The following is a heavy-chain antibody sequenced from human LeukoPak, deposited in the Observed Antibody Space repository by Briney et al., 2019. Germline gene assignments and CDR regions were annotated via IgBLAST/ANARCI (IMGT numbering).Heavy chain of an antibody. CDR3: ARGYCSSTSCYFSSDFYMDV. CDR1: GGALIGHY. J-gene: IGHJ6*03. D-gene: IGHD2-2*01. CDR2: IRYSGST. V-gene: IGHV4-34*01. Sequence: PSEALDLPCAVHGGALIGHYWGWIRQAPGKGPEWVGEIRYSGSTNYNPSLKGRVTISVDTSKSQFSLKLSSVTAADTAAYYCARGYCSSTSCYFSSDFYMDVWGKGTTVTVSS.